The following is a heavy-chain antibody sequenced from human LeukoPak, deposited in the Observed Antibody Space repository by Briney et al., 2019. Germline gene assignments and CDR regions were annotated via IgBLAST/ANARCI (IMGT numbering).Heavy chain of an antibody. Sequence: ATVKVSCKATGYTFTSYAMNWVRQAPGQGLEWMGWINTNTGNPTYAQGFTGRFVFSLDTSVSTAYLQISSLKAEDTAVYYCAREGGLYSSSSSWGLFDYWGQGTLVTVSS. J-gene: IGHJ4*02. V-gene: IGHV7-4-1*02. CDR1: GYTFTSYA. D-gene: IGHD6-6*01. CDR3: AREGGLYSSSSSWGLFDY. CDR2: INTNTGNP.